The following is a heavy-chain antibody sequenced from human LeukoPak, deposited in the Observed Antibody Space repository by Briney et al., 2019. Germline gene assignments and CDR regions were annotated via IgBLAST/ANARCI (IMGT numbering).Heavy chain of an antibody. CDR1: GYTFTSYY. CDR3: LVFLFVRGVIIIDY. V-gene: IGHV1-46*01. J-gene: IGHJ4*02. CDR2: INPSGGST. D-gene: IGHD3-10*02. Sequence: ASVKVSCKASGYTFTSYYMHWVRQAPGQGLEWMGIINPSGGSTSYAQKFQGRVTMTRDTSTSTVYMELSSLRSEDTAVHYCLVFLFVRGVIIIDYWGQGTLVTVSS.